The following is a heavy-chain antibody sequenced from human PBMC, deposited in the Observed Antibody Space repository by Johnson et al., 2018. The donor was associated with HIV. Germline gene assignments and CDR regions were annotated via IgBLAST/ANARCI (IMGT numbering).Heavy chain of an antibody. D-gene: IGHD1-26*01. Sequence: VQLVESGGGLVQPGRSLRLSCAASGFTFDDYAMHWVRQAPGKGLEWVSGIRWTSGSIGYVDSVKGRFTISRDNAKNSLYLQMNSLRAEDTAVYYCASSQGSGEGAFDIWGQGTRVTVSS. CDR3: ASSQGSGEGAFDI. V-gene: IGHV3-9*01. CDR1: GFTFDDYA. CDR2: IRWTSGSI. J-gene: IGHJ3*02.